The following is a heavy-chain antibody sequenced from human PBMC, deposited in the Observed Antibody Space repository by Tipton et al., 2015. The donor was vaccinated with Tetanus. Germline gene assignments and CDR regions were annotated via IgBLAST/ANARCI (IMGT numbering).Heavy chain of an antibody. D-gene: IGHD1/OR15-1a*01. Sequence: SLRLSCAASGFTFSDYWMTWVRQAPGKGLEWVANIKHDGSENYYVDSVKGRFTISRDNAKNSLYLQMNSPRAEDTAVYYCARDPTRRFDYWGPGTLVTVSS. CDR2: IKHDGSEN. V-gene: IGHV3-7*01. CDR1: GFTFSDYW. J-gene: IGHJ4*02. CDR3: ARDPTRRFDY.